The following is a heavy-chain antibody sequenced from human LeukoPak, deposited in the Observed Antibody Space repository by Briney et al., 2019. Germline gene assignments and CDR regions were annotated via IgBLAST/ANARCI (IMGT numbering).Heavy chain of an antibody. CDR3: ARVGSIAGAVHYYYYYMDV. CDR2: IIPIFGTA. J-gene: IGHJ6*03. Sequence: SVKVSCKASGGTFSSYAISWVRQAPEQGLEWMGGIIPIFGTANYAQKFQGRVTITADESTSTAYMELSSLRSEDTAVYYCARVGSIAGAVHYYYYYMDVWGKGTTVTVSS. CDR1: GGTFSSYA. D-gene: IGHD2-15*01. V-gene: IGHV1-69*01.